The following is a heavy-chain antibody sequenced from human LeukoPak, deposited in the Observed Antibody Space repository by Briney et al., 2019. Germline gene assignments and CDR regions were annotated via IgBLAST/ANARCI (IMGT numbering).Heavy chain of an antibody. D-gene: IGHD3-3*01. J-gene: IGHJ4*02. V-gene: IGHV3-74*01. Sequence: PGGSLRLSCAASGFTFSSYWMHWVRQAPGKGLVWVSRISPDGSTTGHADSVKGRFTTSRDNAKNTLLLQMNSLRAEDTAVYYCTRDFDFSSAIRGQGTLVTVSS. CDR2: ISPDGSTT. CDR3: TRDFDFSSAI. CDR1: GFTFSSYW.